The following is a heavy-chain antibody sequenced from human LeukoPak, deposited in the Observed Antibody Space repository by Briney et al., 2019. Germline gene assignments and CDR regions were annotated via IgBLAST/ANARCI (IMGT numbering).Heavy chain of an antibody. CDR2: ISSSSSTI. V-gene: IGHV3-48*01. Sequence: PGGSLRLSCAASGFTFSSYSMNWVRQAPGKGLEWVSYISSSSSTIYYADSVKGRFTISRNNAKNSLYLQMNSLRAEDTAVYYCARRTEVWKSYGSYYYYMDVWGKGTTVTVSS. J-gene: IGHJ6*03. D-gene: IGHD1-26*01. CDR3: ARRTEVWKSYGSYYYYMDV. CDR1: GFTFSSYS.